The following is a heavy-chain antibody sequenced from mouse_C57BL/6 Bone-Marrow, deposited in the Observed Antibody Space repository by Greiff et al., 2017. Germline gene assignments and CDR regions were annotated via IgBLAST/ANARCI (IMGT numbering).Heavy chain of an antibody. D-gene: IGHD1-1*01. CDR2: INYDGSST. CDR1: GFTFSDYY. CDR3: ARGPYYYGSSSYYFDY. Sequence: EVKLMESEGGLVQPGSSMKLSCTASGFTFSDYYMAWVRQVPEKGLEWVANINYDGSSTYYLDSLKSRFIISRDNAKNILYLQMSRLKSEDTATYYCARGPYYYGSSSYYFDYWGQGTSLTVSS. V-gene: IGHV5-16*01. J-gene: IGHJ2*02.